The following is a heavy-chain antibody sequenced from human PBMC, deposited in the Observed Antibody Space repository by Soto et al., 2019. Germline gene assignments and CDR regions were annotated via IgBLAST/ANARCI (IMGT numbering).Heavy chain of an antibody. V-gene: IGHV1-8*01. CDR3: ARSPGAGIAAAGTPPRGTFDY. CDR2: MNPNSGNT. Sequence: ASVKVSCKASGYTFTSYDINWVRQATGQGLEWMGWMNPNSGNTGYAQKFQGRVTMTRNTSISTAYMELSSLRSEDTAVYYCARSPGAGIAAAGTPPRGTFDYWGQGTLVTVSS. D-gene: IGHD6-13*01. CDR1: GYTFTSYD. J-gene: IGHJ4*02.